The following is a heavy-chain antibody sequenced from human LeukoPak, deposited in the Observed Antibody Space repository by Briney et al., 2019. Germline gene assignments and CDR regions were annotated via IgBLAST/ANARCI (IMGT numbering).Heavy chain of an antibody. V-gene: IGHV4-59*01. J-gene: IGHJ4*02. CDR1: GGSISSYY. CDR3: ARGLGGHCTGGSCYLFAY. CDR2: IDYSGST. Sequence: PSETLSLTCTVSGGSISSYYWSWIRQPAGKGLEWIGYIDYSGSTNYNPSLKSRVTISVDTSKNQFSLKLRSVTAADTAVYYCARGLGGHCTGGSCYLFAYWGQGTLVTVSS. D-gene: IGHD2-15*01.